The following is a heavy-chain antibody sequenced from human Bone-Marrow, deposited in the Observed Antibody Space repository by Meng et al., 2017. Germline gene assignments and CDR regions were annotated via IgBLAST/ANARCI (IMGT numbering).Heavy chain of an antibody. V-gene: IGHV3-33*01. J-gene: IGHJ4*02. CDR2: IWYDGSNK. D-gene: IGHD3-10*01. CDR1: GFTFSSYG. Sequence: GGSLRLSCAASGFTFSSYGMHWVRQAPGKGLEWVAVIWYDGSNKYYADSVKGRFTISRDNSKNTLYLQMNSLRAEDTAVYYCARGLWFGELRQSQDRIDYWGQGTLVTVSS. CDR3: ARGLWFGELRQSQDRIDY.